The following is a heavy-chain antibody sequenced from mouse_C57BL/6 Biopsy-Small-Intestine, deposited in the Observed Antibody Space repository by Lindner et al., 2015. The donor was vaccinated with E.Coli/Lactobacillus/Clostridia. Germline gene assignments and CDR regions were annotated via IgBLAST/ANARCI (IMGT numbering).Heavy chain of an antibody. D-gene: IGHD4-1*01. Sequence: SGPELVKPGASVKMSCKASGYTFTDYNMHWVKQSHGKSLEWIGYVNPNNGDTTYNQKFKGKATLTINKSSSTAYMELRSLTSEDSAVYYCARPNWDVDFWGQGTTLTVSS. V-gene: IGHV1-22*01. J-gene: IGHJ2*01. CDR2: VNPNNGDT. CDR1: GYTFTDYN. CDR3: ARPNWDVDF.